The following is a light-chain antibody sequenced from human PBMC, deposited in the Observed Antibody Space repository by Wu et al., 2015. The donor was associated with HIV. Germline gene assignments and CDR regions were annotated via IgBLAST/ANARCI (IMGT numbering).Light chain of an antibody. V-gene: IGKV3-15*01. CDR3: QQLNSYLWT. Sequence: ERLMTQSPATLSVSPGEKATLFCRASQSVNTHLAWYQQRPGQAPRLLIYAASTRATGVPARFSGGGSGTEFTLTISSLQPEDFATYYCQQLNSYLWTFGQGTKVEIK. CDR2: AAS. CDR1: QSVNTH. J-gene: IGKJ1*01.